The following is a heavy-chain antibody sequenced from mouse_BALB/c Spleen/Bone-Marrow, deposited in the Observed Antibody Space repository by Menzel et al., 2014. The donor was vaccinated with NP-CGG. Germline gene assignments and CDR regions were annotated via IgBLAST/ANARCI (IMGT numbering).Heavy chain of an antibody. J-gene: IGHJ4*01. CDR1: GYSFTAYT. V-gene: IGHV1-26*01. D-gene: IGHD4-1*01. Sequence: VQLKHSGPELVKPGASMKISCKASGYSFTAYTMNWVKQSHGKNLEWIGLINPYNGGTSYNQKFKGKATLTVDKSSSTAYMELLSLTSEDSAVYYCARWDWDGYAMDYWGQGTSVTVSS. CDR2: INPYNGGT. CDR3: ARWDWDGYAMDY.